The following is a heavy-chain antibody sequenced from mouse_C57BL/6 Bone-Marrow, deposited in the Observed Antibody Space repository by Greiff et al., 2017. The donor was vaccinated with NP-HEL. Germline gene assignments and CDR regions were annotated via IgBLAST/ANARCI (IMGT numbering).Heavy chain of an antibody. CDR3: ARQIRNYYPWYFDV. J-gene: IGHJ1*03. V-gene: IGHV5-17*01. D-gene: IGHD2-1*01. CDR1: GFTFSDYG. Sequence: EVQGVESGGGLVKPGGSLKLSCAASGFTFSDYGMHWVRQAPEKGLEWVAYISSGSSTIYYADTVKGRFTISRDNAKNTLFLQMTSLRSEDTAMYYCARQIRNYYPWYFDVWGTGTTVTVSS. CDR2: ISSGSSTI.